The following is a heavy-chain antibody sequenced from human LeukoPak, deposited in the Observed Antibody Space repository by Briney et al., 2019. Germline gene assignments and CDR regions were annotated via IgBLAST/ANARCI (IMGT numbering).Heavy chain of an antibody. D-gene: IGHD3-22*01. J-gene: IGHJ6*03. Sequence: GGSLRLSCTASKLTFSLYALHWVRQAPGKGLQWVAIISYDGSDKYYADSVKGRFTISRDNSKSTLYLQMNSLRTDDTAVYFCARDHYFDSGHMDVWGRGTTVTVSS. V-gene: IGHV3-30*04. CDR2: ISYDGSDK. CDR3: ARDHYFDSGHMDV. CDR1: KLTFSLYA.